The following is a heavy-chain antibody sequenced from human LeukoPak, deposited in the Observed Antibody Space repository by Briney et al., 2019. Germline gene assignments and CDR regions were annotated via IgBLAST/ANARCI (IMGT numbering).Heavy chain of an antibody. CDR3: ARGYYSSSGDY. CDR1: GFSLSTSGVS. V-gene: IGHV2-5*02. J-gene: IGHJ4*02. D-gene: IGHD2-15*01. CDR2: IYWDDDK. Sequence: SGPTLVKPTQTLTLTCTFSGFSLSTSGVSMGWVRQPPGKALEWLALIYWDDDKRYSPSLKSRLTITKDTSKNQVVLSMTNMGPVDTATYYCARGYYSSSGDYWGQGTLVTVSS.